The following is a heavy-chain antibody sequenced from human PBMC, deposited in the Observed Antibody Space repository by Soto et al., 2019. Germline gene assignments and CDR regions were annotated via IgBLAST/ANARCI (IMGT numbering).Heavy chain of an antibody. CDR2: INHLGTT. Sequence: SETLSLTCTVSGGSIGSSDYYWGWIRQPPEKGLEWIGNINHLGTTYYNPSLKSRVTISVDRSKNQFSLKLSSVTAADTAVYYCARGRGGYIRAYYYYGVDVWGQGTTVTVSS. CDR1: GGSIGSSDYY. V-gene: IGHV4-39*07. CDR3: ARGRGGYIRAYYYYGVDV. D-gene: IGHD3-22*01. J-gene: IGHJ6*02.